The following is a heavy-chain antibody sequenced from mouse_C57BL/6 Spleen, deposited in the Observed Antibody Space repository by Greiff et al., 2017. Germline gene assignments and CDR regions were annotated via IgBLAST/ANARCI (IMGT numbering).Heavy chain of an antibody. D-gene: IGHD2-3*01. CDR1: GYTFTSYG. CDR2: IYIGNGYT. V-gene: IGHV1-58*01. Sequence: EVQLQQSGAELVRPGSSVKISCKTSGYTFTSYGINWVKQRPGQGLEWIGYIYIGNGYTKYNEQFKGKATLTSDTSSSTAYMQLSSLTSEDSAIYFCATMVPTGFAYWGQGTLVTVSA. CDR3: ATMVPTGFAY. J-gene: IGHJ3*01.